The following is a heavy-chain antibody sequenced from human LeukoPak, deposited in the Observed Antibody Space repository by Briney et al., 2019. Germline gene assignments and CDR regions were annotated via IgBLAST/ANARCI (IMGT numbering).Heavy chain of an antibody. D-gene: IGHD5-24*01. J-gene: IGHJ4*02. CDR1: GGSISSGSHY. CDR2: IYTSGIT. CDR3: ARGVATINFDY. Sequence: SETLSLXCTVSGGSISSGSHYWSWIRQPAEKGLEWIGRIYTSGITNYNPSLKSRVTISVDRSKNQFSLKLSSVTAADTAVYYCARGVATINFDYWGQGTLVTVSS. V-gene: IGHV4-61*02.